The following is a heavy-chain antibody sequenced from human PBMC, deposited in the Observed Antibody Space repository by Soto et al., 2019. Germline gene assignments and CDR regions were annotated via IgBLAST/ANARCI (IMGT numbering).Heavy chain of an antibody. V-gene: IGHV4-34*01. CDR2: INHSGST. CDR1: GGSFSGYY. J-gene: IGHJ5*02. D-gene: IGHD3-22*01. CDR3: ARAPRAYYYDSSGYYP. Sequence: QVQLQQWGAGLLKPSETLSLTCAVYGGSFSGYYWSWIRQPPGKGLEWIGEINHSGSTNYNPSLKSRVTISVDTSKNQFSLKLSSVTAADTAVYYCARAPRAYYYDSSGYYPWGQGTLVTVSS.